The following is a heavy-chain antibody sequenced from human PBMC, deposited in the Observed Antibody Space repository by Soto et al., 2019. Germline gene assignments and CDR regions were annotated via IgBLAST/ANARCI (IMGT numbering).Heavy chain of an antibody. J-gene: IGHJ4*02. V-gene: IGHV3-23*01. CDR1: GFTFSSYA. CDR3: AKSPVLRFLEWLYFDY. D-gene: IGHD3-3*01. CDR2: ISGSGGST. Sequence: PGGSLRLSCAASGFTFSSYAMSWVRQAPGKGLEWVSAISGSGGSTYYADSVKGRFTISRDNSKNTLYLQMNSLRAEDTAVYYCAKSPVLRFLEWLYFDYWGQGTLVTVSS.